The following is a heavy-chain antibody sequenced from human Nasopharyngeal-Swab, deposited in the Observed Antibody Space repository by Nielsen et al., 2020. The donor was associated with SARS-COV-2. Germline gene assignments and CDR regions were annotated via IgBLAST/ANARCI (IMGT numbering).Heavy chain of an antibody. D-gene: IGHD1-14*01. CDR1: GFTFSVSA. Sequence: GESLKISCAASGFTFSVSAIHWVRQASGKGLEWVGRIRSKANSYATAYAASVKGRFTISRDDSKNTAYLQMNSLKTEDTAVYYCTRRPLTPANGMDVWGQGTTVTVSS. J-gene: IGHJ6*02. CDR3: TRRPLTPANGMDV. V-gene: IGHV3-73*01. CDR2: IRSKANSYAT.